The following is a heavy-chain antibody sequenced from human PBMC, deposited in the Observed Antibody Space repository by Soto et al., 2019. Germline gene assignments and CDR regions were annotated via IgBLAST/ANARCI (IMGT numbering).Heavy chain of an antibody. CDR2: IGSSGGNS. V-gene: IGHV3-21*01. D-gene: IGHD1-1*01. Sequence: EVQLVESGGGLVKPGGSLRLSCAVSGFIFSDFSMNWVRQAPGKGLEWVASIGSSGGNSFYADSVKGRFIISRDNAKTSLDLQINSLRAEDTAVNYCAREKRHNSLGGRFGMDVWGQGTTVTVS. CDR1: GFIFSDFS. J-gene: IGHJ6*02. CDR3: AREKRHNSLGGRFGMDV.